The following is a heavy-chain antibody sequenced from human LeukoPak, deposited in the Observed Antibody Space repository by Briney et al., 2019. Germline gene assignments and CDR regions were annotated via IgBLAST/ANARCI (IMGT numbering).Heavy chain of an antibody. Sequence: SETLSLTSTDPVDSLSSSYWSWIWQPAREGREWRCRIYTSGSTNYNPSIRSRVTISVDTSKNQFSLKLSSVTAADTAVYYCARDRRGSGGIYGPYDAFDIWGQGTMVTVSS. CDR3: ARDRRGSGGIYGPYDAFDI. V-gene: IGHV4-4*07. CDR2: IYTSGST. CDR1: VDSLSSSY. J-gene: IGHJ3*02. D-gene: IGHD3-16*01.